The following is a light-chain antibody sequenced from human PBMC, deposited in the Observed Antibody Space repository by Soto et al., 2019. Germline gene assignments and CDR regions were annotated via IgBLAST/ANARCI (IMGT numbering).Light chain of an antibody. CDR2: DVS. CDR3: QQDNNWPFS. J-gene: IGKJ5*01. Sequence: ETVITQSLGHLALSPGERATLSCRAGQGVTTNFAWYQQKSGQSPRLLIYDVSIRATGVPARFSGTGSETDFTLTISGLQSEDSAVYFCQQDNNWPFSFGEGTRLEIK. V-gene: IGKV3-15*01. CDR1: QGVTTN.